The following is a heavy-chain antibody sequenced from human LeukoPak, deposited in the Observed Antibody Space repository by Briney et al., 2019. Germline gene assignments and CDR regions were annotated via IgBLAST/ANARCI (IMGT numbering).Heavy chain of an antibody. Sequence: QSGGSLRLSCAASGFTFSSYAMHWVRQAPGKGLEWVAVISYDGSNKYYADSVKGRFTISRDNSKNTLYLQMNSLRAEDTAVYYCARAYCSSTSCYQGYWGQGTLVTVSS. CDR3: ARAYCSSTSCYQGY. CDR1: GFTFSSYA. V-gene: IGHV3-30*04. D-gene: IGHD2-2*01. CDR2: ISYDGSNK. J-gene: IGHJ4*02.